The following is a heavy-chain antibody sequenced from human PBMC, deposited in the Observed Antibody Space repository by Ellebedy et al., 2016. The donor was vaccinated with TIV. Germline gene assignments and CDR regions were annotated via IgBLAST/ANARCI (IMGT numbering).Heavy chain of an antibody. CDR1: GFTFSNAW. Sequence: GESLKISCAASGFTFSNAWMSWVRQAPGKGLEWVAHIKTDGSETYYVDSVKGRFTISRDNAKNSLYLQMNSLRAEDTAVYYCARAVTSYYGSGTYYYYYGMDVWGQGTTVTVSS. V-gene: IGHV3-7*01. J-gene: IGHJ6*02. CDR2: IKTDGSET. CDR3: ARAVTSYYGSGTYYYYYGMDV. D-gene: IGHD3-10*01.